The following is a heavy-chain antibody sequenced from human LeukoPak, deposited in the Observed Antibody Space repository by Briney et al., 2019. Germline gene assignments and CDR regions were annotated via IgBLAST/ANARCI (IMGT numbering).Heavy chain of an antibody. J-gene: IGHJ4*02. CDR2: INPNSGGT. V-gene: IGHV1-2*02. CDR3: ARIPTSIVGATPFDY. D-gene: IGHD1-26*01. CDR1: GYTFTGYY. Sequence: VASVKVSCKASGYTFTGYYMHWVRQALGQGVEWMGWINPNSGGTNYAQKFQGRVTMTRDTSISTAYMELSRLRSDDTAVYYCARIPTSIVGATPFDYWGQGTLVTVSS.